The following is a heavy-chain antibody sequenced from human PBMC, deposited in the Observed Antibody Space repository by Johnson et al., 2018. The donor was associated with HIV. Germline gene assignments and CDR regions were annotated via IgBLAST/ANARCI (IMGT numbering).Heavy chain of an antibody. CDR1: GFNVSGKY. J-gene: IGHJ3*02. Sequence: VQLVESGGGLIQPGGSLRLSCAASGFNVSGKYMNWVRQAPGKGLEWVSVIYSGGSTYYADSVKGRFTISRDNSKNTLYLQMNSLRAEDTAVYYCARDGESQQLPLGDAFDIWGQGTMVTVSS. D-gene: IGHD6-13*01. CDR3: ARDGESQQLPLGDAFDI. CDR2: IYSGGST. V-gene: IGHV3-53*01.